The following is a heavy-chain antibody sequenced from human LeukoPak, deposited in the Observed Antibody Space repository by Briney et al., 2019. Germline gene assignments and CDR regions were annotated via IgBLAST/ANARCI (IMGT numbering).Heavy chain of an antibody. CDR1: GYTFTSYD. V-gene: IGHV1-8*03. J-gene: IGHJ6*03. CDR2: MNPNSGNT. D-gene: IGHD6-13*01. Sequence: ASVKVSCKASGYTFTSYDINWVRQATGQGLEWMGWMNPNSGNTGYAQKFQGRVTITRNTSISTAYMELSSLRSEDTAVYYCARGTKGGSSWYDYYYYYYMDVRGKGTTVTVSS. CDR3: ARGTKGGSSWYDYYYYYYMDV.